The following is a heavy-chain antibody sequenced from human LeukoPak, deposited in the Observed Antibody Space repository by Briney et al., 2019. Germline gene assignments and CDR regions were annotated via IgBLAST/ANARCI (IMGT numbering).Heavy chain of an antibody. Sequence: PSETLSLTCTVSGGSISSSSYYWGWIRQPPGKGLEWIGSIYYSGSTYYNPSLKSRVTISVDTSKNQFSLKLSSVTAADTAVYYCASEGGSGWYTMGTGDYWGQGTLVTVSS. D-gene: IGHD6-19*01. CDR2: IYYSGST. V-gene: IGHV4-39*07. CDR1: GGSISSSSYY. CDR3: ASEGGSGWYTMGTGDY. J-gene: IGHJ4*02.